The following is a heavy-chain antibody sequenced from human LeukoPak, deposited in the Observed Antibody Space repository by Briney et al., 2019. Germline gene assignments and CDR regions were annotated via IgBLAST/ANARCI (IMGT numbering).Heavy chain of an antibody. J-gene: IGHJ4*02. V-gene: IGHV3-48*02. Sequence: PGGSLRLSCAASGFTFSSYSMNWVRQAPGKGLEWVSYISSSSSTIYYADSVKGRFTISRDNAKNSQYLQMNSLRDEDTAVYYCAREQQWLVYYFDYWGQGTLVTVSS. D-gene: IGHD6-19*01. CDR3: AREQQWLVYYFDY. CDR2: ISSSSSTI. CDR1: GFTFSSYS.